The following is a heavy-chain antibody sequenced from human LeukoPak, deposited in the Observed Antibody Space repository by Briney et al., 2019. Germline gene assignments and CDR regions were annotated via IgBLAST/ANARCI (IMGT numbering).Heavy chain of an antibody. CDR3: ARRGGGYAVGLFDY. CDR1: GGSISSYY. CDR2: IYYSGST. J-gene: IGHJ4*02. D-gene: IGHD5-12*01. Sequence: SETLSLTCTVPGGSISSYYWIWIRQPPGKGLEWIGYIYYSGSTNYNPSLKSRVTISVDTSKTQFSLKLSSVTAADTAVYYCARRGGGYAVGLFDYWGQGTLVTVSS. V-gene: IGHV4-59*08.